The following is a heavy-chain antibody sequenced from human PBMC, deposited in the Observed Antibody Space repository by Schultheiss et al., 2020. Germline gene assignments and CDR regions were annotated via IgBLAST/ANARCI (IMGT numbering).Heavy chain of an antibody. CDR3: ARGRTVPYFDY. Sequence: SETLSLTCAIYGGSFSGYYWSWIRQPPGKGLEWIGEINHSGTTNYNPSLKSRVTISVDTSKTHFSLKLSSVTAADTAVYYCARGRTVPYFDYWGQGTLVTVSS. D-gene: IGHD4-17*01. V-gene: IGHV4-34*01. CDR2: INHSGTT. J-gene: IGHJ4*02. CDR1: GGSFSGYY.